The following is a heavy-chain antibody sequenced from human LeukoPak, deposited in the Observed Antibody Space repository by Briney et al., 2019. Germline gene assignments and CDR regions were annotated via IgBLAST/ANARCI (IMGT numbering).Heavy chain of an antibody. V-gene: IGHV3-30-3*01. CDR2: ISYDGSNK. Sequence: PGRSLRLSCAASGFTFSSYAMHWVRQAPGKGLEWVAVISYDGSNKYYADSVKGRFTISRDNSKNTLYLQMNSLRVEDTAVYYCARERYNWNYGDYYYGMDVWGQGTTVTVSS. D-gene: IGHD1-7*01. CDR1: GFTFSSYA. CDR3: ARERYNWNYGDYYYGMDV. J-gene: IGHJ6*02.